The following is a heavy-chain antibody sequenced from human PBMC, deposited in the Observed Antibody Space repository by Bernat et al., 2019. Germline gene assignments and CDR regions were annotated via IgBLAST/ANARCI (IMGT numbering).Heavy chain of an antibody. D-gene: IGHD3-10*01. V-gene: IGHV1-3*01. CDR2: INAGNGNT. CDR3: ARQYFSVINWIDP. CDR1: GYTFTSYV. Sequence: QVQLVQSGAEVKKPGASVKVSCEASGYTFTSYVMHWVRQAPGLRLEWMGWINAGNGNTQYSQNFQGRVTITRDTSASTAYMELRSLRSEDTAVYYCARQYFSVINWIDPWGQGTLVTVSS. J-gene: IGHJ5*02.